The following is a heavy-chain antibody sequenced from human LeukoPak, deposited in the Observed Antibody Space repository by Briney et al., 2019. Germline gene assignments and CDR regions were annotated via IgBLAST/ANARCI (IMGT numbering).Heavy chain of an antibody. V-gene: IGHV3-11*04. CDR3: ARGKVGIYGQFIDS. Sequence: PGGSLRLSCSASGFIFSDFYMNWLRQAPGKGLEWVSYISDNGNKIHYADSVKGRFTISRDNAEKSLFLQMNSLRAEDAAIYYCARGKVGIYGQFIDSWGQGDLVTVSS. J-gene: IGHJ4*02. CDR2: ISDNGNKI. CDR1: GFIFSDFY. D-gene: IGHD1-26*01.